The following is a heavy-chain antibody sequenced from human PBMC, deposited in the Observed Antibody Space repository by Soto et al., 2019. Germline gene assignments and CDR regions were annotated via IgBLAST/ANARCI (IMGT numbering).Heavy chain of an antibody. D-gene: IGHD6-13*01. CDR2: IYHSGST. CDR3: ARETGIAAAGDQIDY. CDR1: GGSISSSNW. V-gene: IGHV4-4*02. J-gene: IGHJ4*02. Sequence: QVQLQESGPGLVKPSGTLSLTCAVPGGSISSSNWWSWVRQAPGEGLEWIGEIYHSGSTNYNPSLKSRVTISVDKSKNQFSLKLSSVTAADTAVYYCARETGIAAAGDQIDYWGQGTLVTVSS.